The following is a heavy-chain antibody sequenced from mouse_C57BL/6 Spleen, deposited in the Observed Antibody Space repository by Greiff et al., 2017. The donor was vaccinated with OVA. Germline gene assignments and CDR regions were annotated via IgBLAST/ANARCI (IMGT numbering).Heavy chain of an antibody. CDR2: IYPGDGDT. CDR3: ARGPYYGSVGYAMDY. CDR1: GYAFSSSW. D-gene: IGHD1-1*01. Sequence: VKLMESGPELVKPGASVKISCKASGYAFSSSWMNWVKQRPGKGLEWIGRIYPGDGDTNYNGKFKGKATLTADKSSSTAYMQLSSLTSEDSAVYFCARGPYYGSVGYAMDYWGQGTSVTVSS. J-gene: IGHJ4*01. V-gene: IGHV1-82*01.